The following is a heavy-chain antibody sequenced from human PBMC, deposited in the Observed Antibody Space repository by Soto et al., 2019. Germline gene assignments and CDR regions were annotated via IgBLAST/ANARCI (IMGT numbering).Heavy chain of an antibody. Sequence: GSLRLSCAASGFTFSSYAMSWVRQAPGKGLEWVSAISGSGGSTYYADSVKGRFTISRDNSKNTLYLQMNSLRAEDTAVYYCAKGPGDFGVVISPYYYYMDVWGKGTTVTVSS. V-gene: IGHV3-23*01. J-gene: IGHJ6*03. CDR2: ISGSGGST. CDR3: AKGPGDFGVVISPYYYYMDV. CDR1: GFTFSSYA. D-gene: IGHD3-3*01.